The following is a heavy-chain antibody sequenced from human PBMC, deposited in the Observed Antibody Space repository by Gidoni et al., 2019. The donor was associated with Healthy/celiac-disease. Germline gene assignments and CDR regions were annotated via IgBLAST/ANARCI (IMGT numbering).Heavy chain of an antibody. CDR1: GGTFSSYA. CDR3: ASSYYYGSGSYWGWSESYNWFDP. V-gene: IGHV1-69*09. CDR2: IIPILGIA. D-gene: IGHD3-10*01. Sequence: QVQLVQSGAEVKKPGSSVKVSCKASGGTFSSYAISWVRQAPGQGLEWMGRIIPILGIANYAQKFQGRVTITADKSTSTAYMELSSLRSEDTAVYYCASSYYYGSGSYWGWSESYNWFDPWGQRTLVTVSS. J-gene: IGHJ5*02.